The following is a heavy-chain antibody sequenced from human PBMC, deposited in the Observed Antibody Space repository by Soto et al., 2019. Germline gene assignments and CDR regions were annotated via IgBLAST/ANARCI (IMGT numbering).Heavy chain of an antibody. CDR2: FDPEDGET. CDR1: VYTLTELS. D-gene: IGHD2-15*01. Sequence: ASVKVSCKVSVYTLTELSMHWVRQAPGKGLEWMGGFDPEDGETIYAQKFQGRVTMTEDTSTDTAYMELSSLRSEDTAVYYCATRYCSGGSCYTFGYYGMDVWGQGTTVTVSS. V-gene: IGHV1-24*01. J-gene: IGHJ6*02. CDR3: ATRYCSGGSCYTFGYYGMDV.